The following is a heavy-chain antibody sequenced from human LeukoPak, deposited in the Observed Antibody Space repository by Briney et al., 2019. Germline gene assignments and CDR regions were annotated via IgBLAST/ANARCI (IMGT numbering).Heavy chain of an antibody. CDR2: ISYDGSNK. J-gene: IGHJ4*02. Sequence: GRSLRLSCAASGFTFSSYGMHWVRQAPGKGLEWVEVISYDGSNKYYADSVKGRFTISRDNSKNTLYLQMNSLRAEDTAVYYCAKDRIPLLMGTGFDYWGQGTLVTVSS. D-gene: IGHD3-10*01. V-gene: IGHV3-30*18. CDR3: AKDRIPLLMGTGFDY. CDR1: GFTFSSYG.